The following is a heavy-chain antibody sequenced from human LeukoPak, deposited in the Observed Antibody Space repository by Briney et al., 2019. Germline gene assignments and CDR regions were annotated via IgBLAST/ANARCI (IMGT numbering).Heavy chain of an antibody. CDR3: ARGYYDSSGYPDYNWFDP. D-gene: IGHD3-22*01. CDR2: INAGNGNT. CDR1: GYTFTSYA. V-gene: IGHV1-3*03. J-gene: IGHJ5*02. Sequence: ASVKVSCKASGYTFTSYAIHWVRQAPGQRLEWMGWINAGNGNTKYSQEFQGRVTITRDTSASTAYMELSSLRSEDMAVYYCARGYYDSSGYPDYNWFDPWGQGTLVTVSS.